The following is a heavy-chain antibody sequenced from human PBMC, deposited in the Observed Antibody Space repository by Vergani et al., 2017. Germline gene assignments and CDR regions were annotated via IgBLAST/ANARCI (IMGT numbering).Heavy chain of an antibody. CDR3: ARDYSRSSRFRWFDP. CDR2: IYYSGST. D-gene: IGHD6-6*01. V-gene: IGHV4-59*01. Sequence: QVQLQESGPGLVKPSETLSLTCTVSGGSISSYYWSWIRQPPGKGLEWIGYIYYSGSTNYNPSLKSRVTISVDTSKNQFSLKLSSVTAADTAVYYCARDYSRSSRFRWFDPGGQGTLVTVSS. CDR1: GGSISSYY. J-gene: IGHJ5*02.